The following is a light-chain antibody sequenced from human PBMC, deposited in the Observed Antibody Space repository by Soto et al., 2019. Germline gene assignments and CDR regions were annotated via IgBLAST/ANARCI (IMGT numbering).Light chain of an antibody. Sequence: EIVLTQSPGTQSLSPGERATLSCRASQSVSSSYLAWYQQKPGQAPRLLIYGASSRASGIPDRFSGSGSGTDFTLTISRLEPEDFAVYYGQQYGSSPYTFGQGTKLEIK. J-gene: IGKJ2*01. CDR1: QSVSSSY. CDR3: QQYGSSPYT. V-gene: IGKV3-20*01. CDR2: GAS.